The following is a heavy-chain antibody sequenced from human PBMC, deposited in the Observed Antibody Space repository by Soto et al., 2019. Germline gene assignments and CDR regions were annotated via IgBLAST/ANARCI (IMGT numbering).Heavy chain of an antibody. CDR3: PHRAVLQGNWNGGYFDS. D-gene: IGHD1-1*01. V-gene: IGHV2-5*02. J-gene: IGHJ4*02. CDR2: IYWDDDK. Sequence: QITLKESGPTRVKPTQTLTLTCIFSGFSLSTSGVGVGWIRQPPGKALEWLAVIYWDDDKRYSPSLKSRLTITQDPSRNPVALTTSNMDPLDTATYYCPHRAVLQGNWNGGYFDSWGQGTLVTVSS. CDR1: GFSLSTSGVG.